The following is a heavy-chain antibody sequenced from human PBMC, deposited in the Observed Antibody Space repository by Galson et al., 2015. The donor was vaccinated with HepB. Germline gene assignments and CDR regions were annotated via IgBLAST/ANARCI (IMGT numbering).Heavy chain of an antibody. J-gene: IGHJ4*02. CDR2: TYYSGNI. Sequence: SETLSLTCGVSGGAITSSNYCWGWIRQSPGMGLEWIGSTYYSGNIYYNPSLRSRVSISIDTSNNQFSLTLTSVTAADTALYYCVRGNAWHYGDYDGWHPLDYWGQGTQVTVSS. CDR1: GGAITSSNYC. CDR3: VRGNAWHYGDYDGWHPLDY. D-gene: IGHD4-17*01. V-gene: IGHV4-39*01.